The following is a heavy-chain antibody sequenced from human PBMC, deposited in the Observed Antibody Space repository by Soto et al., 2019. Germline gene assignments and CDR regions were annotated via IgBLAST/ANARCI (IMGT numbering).Heavy chain of an antibody. CDR2: IYYSGST. CDR1: GDSISSYY. CDR3: ARGVATIGP. D-gene: IGHD5-12*01. V-gene: IGHV4-59*01. J-gene: IGHJ5*02. Sequence: SETLSLTCTVSGDSISSYYWSWIRQPPGKGLEWIEYIYYSGSTNYNPSLKSRVTISVDTPKNQFSLKLTSVTAADTAVYYCARGVATIGPWGQGTLVTVS.